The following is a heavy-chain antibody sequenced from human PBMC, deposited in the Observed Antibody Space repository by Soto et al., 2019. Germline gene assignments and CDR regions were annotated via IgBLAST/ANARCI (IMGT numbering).Heavy chain of an antibody. J-gene: IGHJ6*02. Sequence: EVQLVESGGGLVKPGGSLRLSCAASGFTFSNAWMSWLRQAPGKGLEWVGRIKSKTDGGTTDYAAPVKGRFTISREDSENTLYLQMNSLKTEDTAVYYCTTNYGSGSYRDYYYYGMDVWGQGTTVTVSS. CDR3: TTNYGSGSYRDYYYYGMDV. V-gene: IGHV3-15*01. D-gene: IGHD3-10*01. CDR2: IKSKTDGGTT. CDR1: GFTFSNAW.